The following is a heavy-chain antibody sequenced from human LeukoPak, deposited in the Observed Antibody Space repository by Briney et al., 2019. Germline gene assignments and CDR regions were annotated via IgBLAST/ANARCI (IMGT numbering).Heavy chain of an antibody. CDR1: GGSISSGDYY. Sequence: SQTLSLTCTVSGGSISSGDYYRGWIRQPPGKGLEWIGYIYYSGSTYYNPSLKSRVTISVDTSKNQFSLKLSSVTAADTAVYYCARDLGNGYNHWYFDLWGRGTLVTVSS. D-gene: IGHD5-24*01. J-gene: IGHJ2*01. V-gene: IGHV4-30-4*01. CDR2: IYYSGST. CDR3: ARDLGNGYNHWYFDL.